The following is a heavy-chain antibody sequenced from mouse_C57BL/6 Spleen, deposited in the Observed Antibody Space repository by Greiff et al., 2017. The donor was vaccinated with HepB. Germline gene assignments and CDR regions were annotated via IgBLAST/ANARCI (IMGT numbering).Heavy chain of an antibody. J-gene: IGHJ3*01. Sequence: VQLQQSGPELVKPGASVKISCKASGYTFTDYYMNWVKQSHGKSLEWIGDINPNNGGTSYNQKFKGKATLTVDKSSSTAYMELRSLTSEDSAVYYCAPIYDGFAWFAYWGQGTLVTVSA. CDR1: GYTFTDYY. CDR3: APIYDGFAWFAY. D-gene: IGHD2-3*01. CDR2: INPNNGGT. V-gene: IGHV1-26*01.